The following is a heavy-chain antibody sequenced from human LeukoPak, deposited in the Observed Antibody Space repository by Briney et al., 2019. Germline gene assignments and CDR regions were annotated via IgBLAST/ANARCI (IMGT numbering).Heavy chain of an antibody. V-gene: IGHV3-21*01. Sequence: GGSLRLSCAASGFTFSSYSMNWVRQAPGKGLEWVSSISSSSRYIYYADSVKGRFTISRDDAKNSLYLQMNSLRAEDTAVYYCARDLFPSTTAYFDYWGQGTLVTVSS. CDR1: GFTFSSYS. CDR3: ARDLFPSTTAYFDY. J-gene: IGHJ4*02. CDR2: ISSSSRYI. D-gene: IGHD4-11*01.